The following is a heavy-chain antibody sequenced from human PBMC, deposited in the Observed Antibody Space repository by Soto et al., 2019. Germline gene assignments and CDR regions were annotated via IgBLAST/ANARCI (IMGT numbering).Heavy chain of an antibody. V-gene: IGHV3-23*01. D-gene: IGHD2-8*01. J-gene: IGHJ4*02. CDR1: GFTFSIYA. CDR2: ISGSGGST. Sequence: GGSLRLSCAASGFTFSIYAMSWVRQAPGKGLEWVSAISGSGGSTYYADSVKGRFTISRDNSKNTMYLQMNSLRGEDTAVYYCEKDFNDNFDYWGQGTLVTVSS. CDR3: EKDFNDNFDY.